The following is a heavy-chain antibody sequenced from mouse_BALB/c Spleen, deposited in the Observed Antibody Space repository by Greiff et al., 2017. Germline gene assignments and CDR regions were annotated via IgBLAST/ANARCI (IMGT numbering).Heavy chain of an antibody. J-gene: IGHJ1*01. Sequence: DVQLVESGPGLVKPSQSLSLTCSVTGYSITSGYYWNWIRQFPGNKLEWMGYISYDGSNNYNPSLKNRISITRDTSKNQFFLKLNSVTTEDTATYYCARDWGTMIWGAGTTVTVSS. V-gene: IGHV3-6*02. CDR1: GYSITSGYY. CDR3: ARDWGTMI. CDR2: ISYDGSN. D-gene: IGHD2-4*01.